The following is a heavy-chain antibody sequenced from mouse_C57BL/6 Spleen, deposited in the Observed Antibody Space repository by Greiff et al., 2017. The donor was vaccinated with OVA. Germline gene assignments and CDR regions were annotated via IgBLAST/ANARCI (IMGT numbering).Heavy chain of an antibody. Sequence: LVESGAELVRPGASVTLSCKASGYTFTDYEMHWVKQTPVHGLEWIGAIDPETGGTAYNQKFKGKAILTADKSSSTAYMELRSLTSEDSAVYYCTHYYGSSYVYFDYWGQGTTLTVSS. CDR3: THYYGSSYVYFDY. CDR2: IDPETGGT. V-gene: IGHV1-15*01. D-gene: IGHD1-1*01. J-gene: IGHJ2*01. CDR1: GYTFTDYE.